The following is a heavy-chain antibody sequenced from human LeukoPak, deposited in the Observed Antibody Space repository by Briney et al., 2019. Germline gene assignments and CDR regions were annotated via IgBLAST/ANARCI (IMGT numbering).Heavy chain of an antibody. J-gene: IGHJ5*02. CDR2: IHYSGST. D-gene: IGHD5-24*01. CDR3: ARDIGDDYTNWFDP. Sequence: PSETLSLTCTVSGGSVDTYYWSWIRQPLGKGLEWIGYIHYSGSTKYNPCLKSRVSISVDTSKNLFSLKLNSVTAADTAVYYCARDIGDDYTNWFDPWGQGTLVTVSS. V-gene: IGHV4-59*02. CDR1: GGSVDTYY.